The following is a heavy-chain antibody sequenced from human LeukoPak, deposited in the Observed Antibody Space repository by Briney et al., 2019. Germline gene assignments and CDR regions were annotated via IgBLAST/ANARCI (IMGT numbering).Heavy chain of an antibody. V-gene: IGHV4-34*01. D-gene: IGHD5-18*01. CDR1: GGSIRSYY. CDR3: ARTTEGGYTYDYFYYYYMDV. CDR2: INHSGST. J-gene: IGHJ6*03. Sequence: SETLSLTCTVSGGSIRSYYWSWIRQPPGKGLEWIGEINHSGSTNYNPSLKSRVTISVDTSKNQFSPKLSSVTAADTAVYYCARTTEGGYTYDYFYYYYMDVWGKGTTVTISS.